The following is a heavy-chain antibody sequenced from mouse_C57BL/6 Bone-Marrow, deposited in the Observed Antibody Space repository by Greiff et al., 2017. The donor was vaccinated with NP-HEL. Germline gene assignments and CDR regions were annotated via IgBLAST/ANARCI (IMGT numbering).Heavy chain of an antibody. CDR2: IRLKSDNYAT. J-gene: IGHJ1*03. V-gene: IGHV6-3*01. CDR1: GFTFSNYW. D-gene: IGHD1-1*01. Sequence: EVQVVESGGGLVQPGGSMKLSSVASGFTFSNYWMNWVRQSPEKGLEWVAQIRLKSDNYATHYAESVKGRFTISRDDSKSSVYLQMNNLRAEDTGIYYCIYYGSSYWYFDVWGTGTTVTVSS. CDR3: IYYGSSYWYFDV.